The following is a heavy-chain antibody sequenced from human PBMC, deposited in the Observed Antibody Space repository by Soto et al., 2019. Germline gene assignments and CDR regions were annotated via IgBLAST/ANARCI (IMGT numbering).Heavy chain of an antibody. V-gene: IGHV3-7*01. J-gene: IGHJ5*02. CDR2: IKQDGSEK. CDR1: GFTFSSYW. CDR3: AREVDTAMVLFWFDP. D-gene: IGHD5-18*01. Sequence: GGSLRLSCAASGFTFSSYWMSWVRQAPGKGLEWVANIKQDGSEKYYVDSVKGRFTISRDNAKNSLYLQMNSLRAEDTAVYYCAREVDTAMVLFWFDPWGQGTLVTVSS.